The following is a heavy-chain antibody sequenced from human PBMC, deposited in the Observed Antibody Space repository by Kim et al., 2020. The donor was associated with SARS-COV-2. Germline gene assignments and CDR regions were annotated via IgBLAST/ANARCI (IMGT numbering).Heavy chain of an antibody. CDR3: AKEGKTAGDLDWFDP. J-gene: IGHJ5*02. D-gene: IGHD2-21*02. CDR2: ICSGGSST. V-gene: IGHV3-23*03. Sequence: GGSLRLSCAASGFTFSSYAMSWVRQAPGKGLEWVSDICSGGSSTYYADSVKGRFTISRDNSKNTLYLQMNSLRAEDTAVYYCAKEGKTAGDLDWFDPWRQGALVTVSS. CDR1: GFTFSSYA.